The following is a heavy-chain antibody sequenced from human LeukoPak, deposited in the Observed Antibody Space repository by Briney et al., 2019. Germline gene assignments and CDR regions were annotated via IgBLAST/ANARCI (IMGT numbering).Heavy chain of an antibody. CDR3: ARDPPGAAAYYYYGMDV. J-gene: IGHJ6*02. V-gene: IGHV1-18*01. CDR1: GYTFTSSG. CDR2: ISAYNGNT. D-gene: IGHD6-13*01. Sequence: ASVKVSCKASGYTFTSSGIGSVRQAPGHGLEWMGWISAYNGNTNYAQKLQGRVTMTTDTSTSTAYMELRSLRSDDTAVYYCARDPPGAAAYYYYGMDVWGQGTTVTVSS.